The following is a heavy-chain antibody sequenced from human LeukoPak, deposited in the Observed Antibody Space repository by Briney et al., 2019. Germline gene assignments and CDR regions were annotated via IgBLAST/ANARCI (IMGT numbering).Heavy chain of an antibody. J-gene: IGHJ4*02. V-gene: IGHV4-39*01. CDR2: IYYSGST. CDR1: GGSISSSSYY. Sequence: SETLSLTCTVSGGSISSSSYYWGWIRRPPGKGLEWIGSIYYSGSTYYNPSLKSRVTISVDTSKNQFSLKLSSVTAADTAVYYCASPYYYDSSGHLAHWGQGTLVTVSS. D-gene: IGHD3-22*01. CDR3: ASPYYYDSSGHLAH.